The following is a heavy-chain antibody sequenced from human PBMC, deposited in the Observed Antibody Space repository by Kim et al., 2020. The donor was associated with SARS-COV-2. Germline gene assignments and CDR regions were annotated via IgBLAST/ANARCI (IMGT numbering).Heavy chain of an antibody. Sequence: GGSLRLSCAASGFSFSYFPMHWVRQAPGKGLEYVSAITSNGDNTYYINSVKGRFTISRDNSNNMLYLQMGSLRAEDMALYYCVRDKGGAGDYWGQGTLVTVSS. D-gene: IGHD1-26*01. J-gene: IGHJ4*02. V-gene: IGHV3-64*01. CDR1: GFSFSYFP. CDR2: ITSNGDNT. CDR3: VRDKGGAGDY.